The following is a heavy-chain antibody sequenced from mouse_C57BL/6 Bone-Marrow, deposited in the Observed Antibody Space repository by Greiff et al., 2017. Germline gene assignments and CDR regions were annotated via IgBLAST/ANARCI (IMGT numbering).Heavy chain of an antibody. CDR1: GYAFSSYW. CDR2: IYPGDGDT. Sequence: QVQLQQSGAELVKPGASVKISCKASGYAFSSYWMNWLKQRPGKGLEWIGQIYPGDGDTNYNAKFKGKSTLTAAKSSSTAYMQLRSLTSEDSSVIFSAETNYYGSYFDYGGQGTTLTVSS. D-gene: IGHD1-1*01. V-gene: IGHV1-80*01. CDR3: AETNYYGSYFDY. J-gene: IGHJ2*01.